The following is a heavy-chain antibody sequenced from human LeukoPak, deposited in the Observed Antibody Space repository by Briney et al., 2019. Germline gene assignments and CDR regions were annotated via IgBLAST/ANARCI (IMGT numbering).Heavy chain of an antibody. D-gene: IGHD1-26*01. CDR3: ARELLEWELVY. Sequence: ASVKVSCKASGGTFSSYASSWVRQAPGQGLEWMGGIIPIFGTANYAQKFQGRVTITADESTSTAYMELSSLRSEDTAVYYCARELLEWELVYWGQGTLVTVSS. CDR1: GGTFSSYA. J-gene: IGHJ4*02. CDR2: IIPIFGTA. V-gene: IGHV1-69*13.